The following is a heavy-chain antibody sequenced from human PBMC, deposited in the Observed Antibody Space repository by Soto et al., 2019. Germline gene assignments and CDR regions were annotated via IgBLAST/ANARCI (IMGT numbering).Heavy chain of an antibody. CDR1: GFTFSPFW. J-gene: IGHJ3*02. CDR3: ARDRGYPDSFDI. Sequence: PGGSLRLSCAASGFTFSPFWMHWVRQAPGKGLVWVSHINSDGTTIVYADSVKGRFTISRDNAKNTLYLQMNSLRVEDTAVYYCARDRGYPDSFDIWGQGTMVTVSS. V-gene: IGHV3-74*01. CDR2: INSDGTTI. D-gene: IGHD3-10*01.